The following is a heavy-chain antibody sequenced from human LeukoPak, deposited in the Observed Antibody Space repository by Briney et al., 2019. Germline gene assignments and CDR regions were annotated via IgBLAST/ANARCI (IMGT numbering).Heavy chain of an antibody. CDR2: ISGSGGST. V-gene: IGHV3-23*01. J-gene: IGHJ4*02. CDR3: ARVLWNGDYPRFDY. D-gene: IGHD4-17*01. Sequence: GGSLRLSCAASGFTFSSYAMSWIRQAPGKGLEWVSAISGSGGSTYYADSVKGRFTISRDNSKNTLYLQMNSLRAEDTAVYYCARVLWNGDYPRFDYWGQGTLVTVSS. CDR1: GFTFSSYA.